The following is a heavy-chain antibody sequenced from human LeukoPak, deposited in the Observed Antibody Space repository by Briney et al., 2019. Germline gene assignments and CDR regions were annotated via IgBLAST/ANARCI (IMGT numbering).Heavy chain of an antibody. CDR1: GGSFSGYY. J-gene: IGHJ4*02. Sequence: PSETLSLTCAVYGGSFSGYYWSWIRQPAGKGLEWIGRIYTSGSTNYNPSLKSRVTMSVDTSKNQFSLKLSSVTAADTAVYYCARDVSGTIAAAGTIDYWGQGTLVTVSS. CDR2: IYTSGST. CDR3: ARDVSGTIAAAGTIDY. D-gene: IGHD6-13*01. V-gene: IGHV4-4*07.